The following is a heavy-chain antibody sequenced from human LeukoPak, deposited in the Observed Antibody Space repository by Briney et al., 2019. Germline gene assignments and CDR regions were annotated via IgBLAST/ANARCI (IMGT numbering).Heavy chain of an antibody. CDR1: GFTFDDYA. CDR3: AKDIAAGGAHYDILTGRSSYYYYGMDV. V-gene: IGHV3-9*01. J-gene: IGHJ6*02. Sequence: PGGSLRLSCAASGFTFDDYAMHWVRQAPGKGLEWVSGISWNSGSIGYADSVKGRFTISRDNAKNSLYLQMNSLRAEDTALYYCAKDIAAGGAHYDILTGRSSYYYYGMDVWGQGTTVTVSS. CDR2: ISWNSGSI. D-gene: IGHD3-9*01.